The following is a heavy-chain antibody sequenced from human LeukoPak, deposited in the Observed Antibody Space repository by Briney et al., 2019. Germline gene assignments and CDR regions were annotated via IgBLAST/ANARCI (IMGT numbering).Heavy chain of an antibody. D-gene: IGHD7-27*01. Sequence: SETLSLTCTVSGGSISSNSYYWGWMRQPPGKGLEGSGSIYYSGSTYYNPSLKSRVTISVDTSKNQFSLKLSSVTAADTAVYDCAKKGVTGEYIDWFDPWGQGTLVTVSS. CDR3: AKKGVTGEYIDWFDP. CDR1: GGSISSNSYY. J-gene: IGHJ5*02. CDR2: IYYSGST. V-gene: IGHV4-39*01.